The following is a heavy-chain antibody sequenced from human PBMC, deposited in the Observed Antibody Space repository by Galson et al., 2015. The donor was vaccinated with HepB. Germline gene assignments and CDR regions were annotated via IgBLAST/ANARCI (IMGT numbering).Heavy chain of an antibody. CDR3: ARGPAYGDYVDYMDV. CDR2: INQDGSKK. J-gene: IGHJ6*03. V-gene: IGHV3-7*01. CDR1: GFTFSNNW. Sequence: SLRLSCAASGFTFSNNWMSWVRQAPGKGLEWVAYINQDGSKKYYVDSMKGRFTISRDNAQNSLYLQMNSLRAEDTAVYYCARGPAYGDYVDYMDVWGRGTTVTVSS. D-gene: IGHD4-17*01.